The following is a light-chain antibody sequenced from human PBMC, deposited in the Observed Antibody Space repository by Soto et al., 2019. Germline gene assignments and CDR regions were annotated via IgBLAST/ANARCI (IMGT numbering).Light chain of an antibody. Sequence: QSALTQPASVSGSAGRSITFPGTGTSIDVGGYNYVSWYQQHPGKAPKVMIYEVTYRPSGVSNRFSGSKSGNTASLTISGLQAEDEADYYCSSFTSRGTYVFGTGTKVTVL. J-gene: IGLJ1*01. V-gene: IGLV2-14*01. CDR1: SIDVGGYNY. CDR3: SSFTSRGTYV. CDR2: EVT.